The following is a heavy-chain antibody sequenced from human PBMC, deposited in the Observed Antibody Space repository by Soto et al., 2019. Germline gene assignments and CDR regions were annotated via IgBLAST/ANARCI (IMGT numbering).Heavy chain of an antibody. J-gene: IGHJ4*02. Sequence: EVQLLESGGGLVQPGGSLRLSCAASGFTFSSYAMSWVRQAPGKGLEWVSAISGSGGSTYYADSVKGRFTISRDNSKNTLYLQMNRLRAAETAVYYCAKDSLLWFGEVYPTYWGQGTLVTVSS. D-gene: IGHD3-10*01. CDR1: GFTFSSYA. V-gene: IGHV3-23*01. CDR2: ISGSGGST. CDR3: AKDSLLWFGEVYPTY.